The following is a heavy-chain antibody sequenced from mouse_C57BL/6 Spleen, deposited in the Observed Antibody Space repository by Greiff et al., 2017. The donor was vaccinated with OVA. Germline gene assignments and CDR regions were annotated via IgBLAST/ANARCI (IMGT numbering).Heavy chain of an antibody. CDR1: GFTFSSYG. J-gene: IGHJ3*01. Sequence: EVMLVESGGDLVKPGGSLKLSCAASGFTFSSYGMSWVRQTPDKRLEWVATISSGGSYTYYPDSVKGRFTISRDNAKNTLYLQMSSLKSEDTAMYYCAGQFSQLGPLAYWGQGTLVTVSA. D-gene: IGHD4-1*02. V-gene: IGHV5-6*02. CDR3: AGQFSQLGPLAY. CDR2: ISSGGSYT.